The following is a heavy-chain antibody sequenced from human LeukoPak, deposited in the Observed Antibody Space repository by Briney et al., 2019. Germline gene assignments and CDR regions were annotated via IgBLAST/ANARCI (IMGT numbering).Heavy chain of an antibody. CDR2: ISGNGGST. D-gene: IGHD3-10*01. J-gene: IGHJ4*02. CDR3: ARGEYYYGSGD. V-gene: IGHV3-23*01. Sequence: GGSLRLSCAASGFTFSSYAMSWVRQAPGKGLEWVSTISGNGGSTYYADSVKGRLTISRDNSKNTLYLQTNSLRAEDRALYYCARGEYYYGSGDWGQGTLVTVSS. CDR1: GFTFSSYA.